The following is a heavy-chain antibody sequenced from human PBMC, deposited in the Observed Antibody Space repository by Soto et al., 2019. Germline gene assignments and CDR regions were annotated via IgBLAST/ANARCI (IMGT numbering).Heavy chain of an antibody. J-gene: IGHJ4*02. CDR2: INAGNGNT. CDR1: GYTFTNYA. Sequence: QVPLVQSGAEVKKPGASVKVSCKASGYTFTNYAMHWVRQAPGQRLEWMGWINAGNGNTKYSQKFQGRVTITRDTSASTAYMELSSLRYEDTALYYCARGQSSSWTSLDYWGQGTLVTVSS. V-gene: IGHV1-3*01. CDR3: ARGQSSSWTSLDY. D-gene: IGHD6-13*01.